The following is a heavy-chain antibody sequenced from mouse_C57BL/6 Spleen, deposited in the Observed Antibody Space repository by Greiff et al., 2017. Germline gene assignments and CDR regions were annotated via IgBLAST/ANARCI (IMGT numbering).Heavy chain of an antibody. D-gene: IGHD3-2*02. CDR2: IYPGSGST. J-gene: IGHJ3*01. Sequence: VQLQQPGAELVKPGASVKMSCKASGYTFTSYWITWVKQRPGQGLEWIGDIYPGSGSTNYNEKFKGKATLTVDTSSSTAYMQLSSLTSEDSAVYYCAADSSGYSWFAYWGQGTLVTVSA. CDR3: AADSSGYSWFAY. V-gene: IGHV1-55*01. CDR1: GYTFTSYW.